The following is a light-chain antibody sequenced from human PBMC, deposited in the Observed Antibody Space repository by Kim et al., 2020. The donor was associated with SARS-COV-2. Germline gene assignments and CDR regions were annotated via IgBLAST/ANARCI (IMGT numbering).Light chain of an antibody. CDR2: RAS. V-gene: IGKV1-5*03. J-gene: IGKJ4*01. Sequence: DIQMTQSPSTLSASVGDRVTITCRASQSISSWLAWYQQKPGKAPKILIYRASTLQAGVPSRFSGSGSGTEFTLTISSLQPDDVATYSCQEYHSYCLAFGGGDKVDIK. CDR1: QSISSW. CDR3: QEYHSYCLA.